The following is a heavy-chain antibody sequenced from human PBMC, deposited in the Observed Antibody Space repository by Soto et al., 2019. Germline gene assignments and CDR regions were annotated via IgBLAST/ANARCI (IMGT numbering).Heavy chain of an antibody. CDR3: ARELIGYTPNWFDP. V-gene: IGHV4-59*01. Sequence: SETLSLTCTVSGGSISSYYWSWIRQPPGKGLEWIGYIYYSGSTNYNPSLKSRVTISVDTSKNQFSLKLSSVTAADTAVYYCARELIGYTPNWFDPWGQGTLVTVSS. CDR2: IYYSGST. J-gene: IGHJ5*02. D-gene: IGHD3-22*01. CDR1: GGSISSYY.